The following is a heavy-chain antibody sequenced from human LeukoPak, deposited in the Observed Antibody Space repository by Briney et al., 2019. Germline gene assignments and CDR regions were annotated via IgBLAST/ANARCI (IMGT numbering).Heavy chain of an antibody. CDR1: GFTFSSYA. Sequence: GSLRLSCAASGFTFSSYAMHWVRQAPGKGLEWVAVISYDGSNKYYADSVKGRFTISRDNSKNTLYLQMNSLRAEDTAVYYCARDGREVRGRGALDYWGQGTLVTVSS. CDR2: ISYDGSNK. D-gene: IGHD3-10*01. V-gene: IGHV3-30-3*01. CDR3: ARDGREVRGRGALDY. J-gene: IGHJ4*02.